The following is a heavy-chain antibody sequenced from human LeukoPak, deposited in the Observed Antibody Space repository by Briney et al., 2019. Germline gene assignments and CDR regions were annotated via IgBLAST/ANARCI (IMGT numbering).Heavy chain of an antibody. CDR2: ISGSGGSA. Sequence: GGSLRLSCAAYGFTFSSYALTWVRQAPGKGLKWVSGISGSGGSAYYADSVKGRFTISRDNSKNTLYLQMNSLRAEDTAVYYRAKVVVTTTLISPFDYWGQGTLVTVSS. CDR1: GFTFSSYA. D-gene: IGHD2-15*01. J-gene: IGHJ4*02. V-gene: IGHV3-23*01. CDR3: AKVVVTTTLISPFDY.